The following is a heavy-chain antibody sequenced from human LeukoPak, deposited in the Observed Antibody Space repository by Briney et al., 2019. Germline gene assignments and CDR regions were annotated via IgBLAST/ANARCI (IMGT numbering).Heavy chain of an antibody. D-gene: IGHD3-10*01. V-gene: IGHV4-34*01. CDR2: INHSGST. J-gene: IGHJ5*02. Sequence: PSETLSLTCAVYGGSFSGYYWSWIRQPPGKGLEWIGEINHSGSTNYNPSLKSRVTISVDTSKNQFSLKLSSVTAADTAVYYCARGGYYYGSGSYWGFDPWGQGTLVTVSS. CDR1: GGSFSGYY. CDR3: ARGGYYYGSGSYWGFDP.